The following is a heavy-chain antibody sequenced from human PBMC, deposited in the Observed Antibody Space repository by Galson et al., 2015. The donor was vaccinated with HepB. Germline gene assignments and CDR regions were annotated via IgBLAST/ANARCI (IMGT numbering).Heavy chain of an antibody. CDR3: ARDRSRDSSGWYDYYFDY. D-gene: IGHD6-19*01. CDR2: ISYDGSNK. V-gene: IGHV3-30-3*01. Sequence: SLRLSCAASGFTFSSYAMDWVRQAPGKGLEWVAVISYDGSNKYYADSVKGRFTISRDNSKNTLYLQMNSLRAEDTAVYYCARDRSRDSSGWYDYYFDYWGQGSLVTVSS. CDR1: GFTFSSYA. J-gene: IGHJ4*02.